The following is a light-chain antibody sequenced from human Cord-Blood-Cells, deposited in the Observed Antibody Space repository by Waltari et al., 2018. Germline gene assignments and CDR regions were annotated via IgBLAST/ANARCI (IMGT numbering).Light chain of an antibody. V-gene: IGLV2-8*01. J-gene: IGLJ3*02. Sequence: QFALNQPPSAPGSPGQQVTISCPGTSSDVGVYNYVSWYQQNPGKAPKLMIYEVSKRPSGVPDRFSGSKSGNTASLTVSGLQAEDEADYYCSSYAGSNKVFGGGTKLTVL. CDR2: EVS. CDR3: SSYAGSNKV. CDR1: SSDVGVYNY.